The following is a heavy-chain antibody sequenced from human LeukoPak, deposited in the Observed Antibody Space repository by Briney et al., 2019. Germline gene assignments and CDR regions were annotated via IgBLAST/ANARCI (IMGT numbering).Heavy chain of an antibody. CDR2: INSDGSST. J-gene: IGHJ6*03. Sequence: PGGSLRLSCAASGFTFSSYWMHWVRQAPGKGLVWVSRINSDGSSTSYADSVKGRFTISRDNAKNTLYLQMNSLRAEDTAVYYCARDSLLWFGELLQDYYYMDVWGKGTTVTVSS. CDR3: ARDSLLWFGELLQDYYYMDV. V-gene: IGHV3-74*01. CDR1: GFTFSSYW. D-gene: IGHD3-10*01.